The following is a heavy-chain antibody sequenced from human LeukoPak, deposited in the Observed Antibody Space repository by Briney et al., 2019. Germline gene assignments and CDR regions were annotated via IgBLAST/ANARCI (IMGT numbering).Heavy chain of an antibody. CDR2: ISWNSGSI. CDR3: VGGVAAAEIDY. D-gene: IGHD2-2*01. Sequence: GGSVRLSCAASGFTFDDYAMHWLRQAPGKGRVWVSGISWNSGSIGYADSVKGRFTISRDNAKNSLDLQMNSWRGEDTALYYCVGGVAAAEIDYWGQGTLVTVST. J-gene: IGHJ4*02. V-gene: IGHV3-9*01. CDR1: GFTFDDYA.